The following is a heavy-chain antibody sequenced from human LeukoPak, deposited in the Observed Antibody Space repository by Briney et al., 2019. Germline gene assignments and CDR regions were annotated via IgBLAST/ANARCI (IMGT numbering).Heavy chain of an antibody. J-gene: IGHJ6*03. CDR3: ARGETSYYYYFMDV. Sequence: SETLSLTCTVSGYSISSGYYWGWIRQPPGKGLEWIGSIFHSGSTYYNPSLKSRVTISVDTSKNQFSLNLSSVTAADTAVYYCARGETSYYYYFMDVWGKGTTVTVSS. CDR2: IFHSGST. V-gene: IGHV4-38-2*02. CDR1: GYSISSGYY.